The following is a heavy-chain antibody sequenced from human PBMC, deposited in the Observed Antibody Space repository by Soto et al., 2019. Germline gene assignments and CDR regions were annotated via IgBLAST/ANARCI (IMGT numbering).Heavy chain of an antibody. V-gene: IGHV4-30-2*01. CDR3: ARQFVPDWFDP. Sequence: PSETLYLTCAVSGGSISSGGYSWSWIRQPPGKGLEWIGYIYHSGSTYYNPSLKSRVTISVDRSKNQFSLKLSSVTAADTAVYYCARQFVPDWFDPWGQGTLVTVSS. CDR1: GGSISSGGYS. J-gene: IGHJ5*02. CDR2: IYHSGST.